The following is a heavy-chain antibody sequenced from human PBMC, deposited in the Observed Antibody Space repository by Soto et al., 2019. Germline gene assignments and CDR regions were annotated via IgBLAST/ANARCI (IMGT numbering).Heavy chain of an antibody. CDR3: ARDDIPGIAVAIYGMDV. D-gene: IGHD6-19*01. J-gene: IGHJ6*02. Sequence: GLSLILWWAAVGCTFIGLGGRWIRQATGKGLDWVAVIWYDESNIYYADSVKGRFTISRDNSKNTLFLQMNSLRAEDTAVYYCARDDIPGIAVAIYGMDVWGQGTTVTVSS. V-gene: IGHV3-33*08. CDR1: GCTFIGLG. CDR2: IWYDESNI.